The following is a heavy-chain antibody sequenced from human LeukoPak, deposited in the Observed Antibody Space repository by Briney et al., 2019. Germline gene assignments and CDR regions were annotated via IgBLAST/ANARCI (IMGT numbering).Heavy chain of an antibody. V-gene: IGHV3-23*01. CDR1: GFTFSSYA. CDR3: AKASPAGYWYFGL. J-gene: IGHJ2*01. CDR2: ISGSGGST. Sequence: PGGSLRLSCAASGFTFSSYAISWVRQAPGKGLEWVSVISGSGGSTYYADSVKGRFTISRDNSKNTLYLQMNSLRAEDTALYYCAKASPAGYWYFGLWGRGTLVTVSS.